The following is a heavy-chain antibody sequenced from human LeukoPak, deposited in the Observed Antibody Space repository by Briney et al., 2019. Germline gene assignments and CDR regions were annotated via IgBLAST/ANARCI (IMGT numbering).Heavy chain of an antibody. CDR2: IYYSGST. CDR1: GGSISSYY. D-gene: IGHD2-21*02. V-gene: IGHV4-59*08. J-gene: IGHJ4*02. CDR3: ARSASGGDALFDY. Sequence: SETLSLTCTVSGGSISSYYWSWIRQPPGKGLERVGYIYYSGSTDYTPSLKSRVTISVDTCKNQFSLKLSSVNAADTAVYYCARSASGGDALFDYWGQGTLVTVSS.